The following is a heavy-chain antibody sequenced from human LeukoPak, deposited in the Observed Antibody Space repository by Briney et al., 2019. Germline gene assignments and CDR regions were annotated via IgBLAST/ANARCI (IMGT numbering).Heavy chain of an antibody. Sequence: ETLSLTCAVYGGSFSGYYWSWVRQAPGKGLEWVSAISGSGGSTYYADSVKGRFTISRDNSKNTLYLQMNSLRAEDTAVYYCARDIVVVPAAMMSGVGYWGQGTLVTVSS. D-gene: IGHD2-2*01. V-gene: IGHV3-23*01. J-gene: IGHJ4*02. CDR3: ARDIVVVPAAMMSGVGY. CDR2: ISGSGGST. CDR1: GGSFSGYY.